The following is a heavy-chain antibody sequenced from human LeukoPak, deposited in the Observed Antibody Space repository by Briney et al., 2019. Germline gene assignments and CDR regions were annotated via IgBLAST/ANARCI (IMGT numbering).Heavy chain of an antibody. CDR2: IYYSGST. Sequence: MASETLSLTCTVSGGSISSYYWSWIRQPPGKGLEWIGYIYYSGSTNYNPSLKSRVTISVDTSKNQFSLKLSSVTAADTAVYYCARGPYGSGSYNWFDPWGQGTLVTVSS. CDR1: GGSISSYY. V-gene: IGHV4-59*01. J-gene: IGHJ5*02. D-gene: IGHD3-10*01. CDR3: ARGPYGSGSYNWFDP.